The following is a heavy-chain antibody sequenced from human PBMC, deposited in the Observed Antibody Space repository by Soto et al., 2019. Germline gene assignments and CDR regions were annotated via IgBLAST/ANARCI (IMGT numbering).Heavy chain of an antibody. V-gene: IGHV3-7*03. D-gene: IGHD6-19*01. CDR2: IKQDGSEK. Sequence: GGSLRLSCAASGFTFSSYWMSWVRRAPGKGLEWVANIKQDGSEKYYVDSVKGRFTISRDNAKNSLYLQMNSLRAEDTAVYYCVSSLYSSGWHDAFDIWGQGTMVTVS. CDR3: VSSLYSSGWHDAFDI. J-gene: IGHJ3*02. CDR1: GFTFSSYW.